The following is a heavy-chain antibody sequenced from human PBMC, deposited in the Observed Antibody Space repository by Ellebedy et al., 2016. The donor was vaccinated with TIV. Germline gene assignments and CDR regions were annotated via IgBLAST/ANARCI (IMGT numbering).Heavy chain of an antibody. CDR1: RYTFTSSD. Sequence: ASVKVSCXASRYTFTSSDINWVRQATGQGLEWMAWMNPNSGYTGYAQKFQGRVTVTSNTSTSTVYMELSSLRSEDTAVYYCARRDGMDVWGQGTTVTVSS. V-gene: IGHV1-8*01. J-gene: IGHJ6*02. CDR2: MNPNSGYT. CDR3: ARRDGMDV.